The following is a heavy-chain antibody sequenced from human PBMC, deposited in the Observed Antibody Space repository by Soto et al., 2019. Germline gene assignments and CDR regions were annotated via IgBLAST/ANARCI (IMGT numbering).Heavy chain of an antibody. J-gene: IGHJ4*02. Sequence: SETLSLTCAVYGGSFSGYYWSWIRQPPGKGLEWIGEINHSGSTNYNPSLKSRVTISVDTSKNQFSLKLSSVTAADTAVYYCARAPWLTSGEFGYWGQGTLVTVSS. V-gene: IGHV4-34*01. CDR1: GGSFSGYY. D-gene: IGHD3-16*01. CDR2: INHSGST. CDR3: ARAPWLTSGEFGY.